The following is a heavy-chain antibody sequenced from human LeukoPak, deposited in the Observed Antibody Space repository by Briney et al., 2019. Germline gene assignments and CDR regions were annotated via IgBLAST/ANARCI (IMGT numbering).Heavy chain of an antibody. V-gene: IGHV3-30-3*01. CDR3: ARDLVADEPWFDP. Sequence: PGGSLRLSCAASGFTFSSYAMHWVRQAPGKGLEWVAVISYDGSNKYYADSVKGRFTISRDNSKNTLYLQMNSLRAEDTAVYYCARDLVADEPWFDPWGQGTLVTVSS. CDR2: ISYDGSNK. D-gene: IGHD6-19*01. J-gene: IGHJ5*02. CDR1: GFTFSSYA.